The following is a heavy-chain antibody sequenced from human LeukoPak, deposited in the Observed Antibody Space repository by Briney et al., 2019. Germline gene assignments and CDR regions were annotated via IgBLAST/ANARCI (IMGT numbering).Heavy chain of an antibody. V-gene: IGHV3-23*01. CDR2: ISTSGGST. CDR3: AKGGGYGDDGFDP. CDR1: GFTFSSYG. Sequence: PGGSLRLSCAASGFTFSSYGMSWVRQAPGKGLEWVSAISTSGGSTYYADSVKGRFTISRDNSKNTLSLQMNSLRAEDTAVYYCAKGGGYGDDGFDPWGQGTLVTVSS. D-gene: IGHD4-17*01. J-gene: IGHJ5*02.